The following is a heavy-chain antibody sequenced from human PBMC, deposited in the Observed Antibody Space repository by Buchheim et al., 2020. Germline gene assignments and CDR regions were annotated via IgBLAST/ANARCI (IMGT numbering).Heavy chain of an antibody. D-gene: IGHD3-3*01. CDR2: INHSGST. CDR1: GGSFSGYY. V-gene: IGHV4-34*01. J-gene: IGHJ4*02. CDR3: ASQDFWSGEIDY. Sequence: QVQLQQRGAELLKPSETLSLTCAVYGGSFSGYYWSWIRQPPGKGLEWIGEINHSGSTNYNPSLKSRVTISVDTSKNQFSLKLSSVTAADTAVYYCASQDFWSGEIDYWGQGTL.